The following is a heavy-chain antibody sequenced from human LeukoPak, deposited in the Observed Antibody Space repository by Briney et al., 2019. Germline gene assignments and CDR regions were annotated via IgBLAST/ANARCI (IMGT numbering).Heavy chain of an antibody. Sequence: SGGSLRLSCAASGFTFSKAWMSWVRQAPGKGLEWVGRIKSKTDGGTIDYAAPVNGRFTTSRDDSKYTLSLQMNSLKTEDTAVYYCTTLHCSGTNCYVNGDYWGQGTLVTVSS. CDR2: IKSKTDGGTI. CDR3: TTLHCSGTNCYVNGDY. D-gene: IGHD2-2*01. J-gene: IGHJ4*02. CDR1: GFTFSKAW. V-gene: IGHV3-15*01.